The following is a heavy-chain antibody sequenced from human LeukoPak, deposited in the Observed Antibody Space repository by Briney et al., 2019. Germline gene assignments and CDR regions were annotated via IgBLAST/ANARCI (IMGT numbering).Heavy chain of an antibody. D-gene: IGHD1-7*01. CDR1: GYTFTSSA. CDR3: AIGLRTGTTAY. Sequence: ASVTVSCTASGYTFTSSAMHWVRQAPGQRLEWMGWINADNGNTKYSQKFQGRVTITRDTSASTAYMELSSLRSEDTAVYYCAIGLRTGTTAYWGQGTLVTVSS. V-gene: IGHV1-3*01. J-gene: IGHJ4*02. CDR2: INADNGNT.